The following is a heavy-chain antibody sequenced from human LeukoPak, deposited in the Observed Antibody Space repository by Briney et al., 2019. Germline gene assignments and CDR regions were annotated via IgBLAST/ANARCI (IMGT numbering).Heavy chain of an antibody. J-gene: IGHJ1*01. CDR3: ARSYYDSSGYFQH. Sequence: SVKVSCKVSGGTFSSYAISWVRQAPGQGLEWMGRIIPIFGTANYAQKFQGRVTITTDESTSTAYMELSSLRSEDTAVYYCARSYYDSSGYFQHWGQGTLVTVSS. V-gene: IGHV1-69*05. CDR1: GGTFSSYA. D-gene: IGHD3-22*01. CDR2: IIPIFGTA.